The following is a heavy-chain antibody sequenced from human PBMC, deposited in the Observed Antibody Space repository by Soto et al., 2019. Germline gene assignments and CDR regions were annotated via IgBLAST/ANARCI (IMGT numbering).Heavy chain of an antibody. Sequence: QVQLVQSGAEVKKPGSSVKVSCKASGDTFTIFAISWVRQSPGQGLEWMGGIIPTIGTTNYAQRFQGRITINGDEPTGKAYMELSSLKSEATAVYYCARALVSGYDPGEYWGQGTLVTVSS. CDR3: ARALVSGYDPGEY. CDR2: IIPTIGTT. J-gene: IGHJ4*02. D-gene: IGHD5-12*01. CDR1: GDTFTIFA. V-gene: IGHV1-69*12.